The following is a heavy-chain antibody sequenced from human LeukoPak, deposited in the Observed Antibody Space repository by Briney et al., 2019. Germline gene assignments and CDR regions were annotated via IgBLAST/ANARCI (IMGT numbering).Heavy chain of an antibody. CDR3: ASDGTRASWFDP. CDR2: ISAYNGKT. V-gene: IGHV1-18*01. Sequence: GASVKVSCRASGYTFNSYGISWVRQAPGQGLEWVGWISAYNGKTNSAQKFQGRVTMTTDTSTRTAYMELRSLRSDDTAVYYCASDGTRASWFDPWGQGTLVTVSS. J-gene: IGHJ5*02. CDR1: GYTFNSYG. D-gene: IGHD1-26*01.